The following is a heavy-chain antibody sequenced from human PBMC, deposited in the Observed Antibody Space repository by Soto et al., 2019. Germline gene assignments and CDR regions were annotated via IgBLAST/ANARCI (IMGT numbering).Heavy chain of an antibody. CDR3: ARGRGYCSGGSCAGGAFDI. J-gene: IGHJ3*02. CDR2: INPNSGGT. Sequence: ASVKVSCKASGYTFTGYYMHWVRQAPGQGLEWMGWINPNSGGTNYAQKFQGWVTMTRDTSISTAYMELSRLRSDDTAVYYCARGRGYCSGGSCAGGAFDIWGQGTMVTVSS. CDR1: GYTFTGYY. V-gene: IGHV1-2*04. D-gene: IGHD2-15*01.